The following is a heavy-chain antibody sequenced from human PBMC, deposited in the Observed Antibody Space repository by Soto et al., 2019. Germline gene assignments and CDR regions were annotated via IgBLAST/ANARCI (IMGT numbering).Heavy chain of an antibody. V-gene: IGHV4-59*02. CDR2: INYSGTT. Sequence: SETLSLTCTVSGGSVTTYFWSWIRQPPGKGLEWIANINYSGTTNYNPSLKSRVAISIDTSRNQFSLTVTSVTAADTAVYYCARGQVVAAQHWGQGTLVTVSS. J-gene: IGHJ4*02. D-gene: IGHD2-15*01. CDR3: ARGQVVAAQH. CDR1: GGSVTTYF.